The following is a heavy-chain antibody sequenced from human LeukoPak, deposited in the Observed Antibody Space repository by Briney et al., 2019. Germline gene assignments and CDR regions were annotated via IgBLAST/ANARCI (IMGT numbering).Heavy chain of an antibody. V-gene: IGHV1-2*02. CDR2: INPNSGGT. Sequence: ASVKVSCKASGYTFTGYYMHGVRQAPGQGLEWMGWINPNSGGTNYAQKFQGRVTMTRDTSISTAYMELSRLRSDDTAVYYCARAPVLRYFDWLFSRAADVWGQGTTVTVSS. CDR1: GYTFTGYY. D-gene: IGHD3-9*01. CDR3: ARAPVLRYFDWLFSRAADV. J-gene: IGHJ6*02.